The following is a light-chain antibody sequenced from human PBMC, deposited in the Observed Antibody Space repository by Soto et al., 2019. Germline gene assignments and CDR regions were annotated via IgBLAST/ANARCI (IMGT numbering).Light chain of an antibody. J-gene: IGLJ2*01. CDR3: SSYAGSNVV. Sequence: QSVLTQPPSASGSPGRSVTISCTGTSSDVGGYNYVSWYQQHPGKAPKLMIYEVSKRPSGVPDRFSGSKSGNTASLTVSGLQAEDEADYYCSSYAGSNVVFGGGTKVTVL. CDR1: SSDVGGYNY. V-gene: IGLV2-8*01. CDR2: EVS.